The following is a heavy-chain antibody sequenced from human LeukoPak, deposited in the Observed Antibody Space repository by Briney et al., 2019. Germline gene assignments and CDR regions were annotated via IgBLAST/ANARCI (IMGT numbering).Heavy chain of an antibody. V-gene: IGHV3-11*01. J-gene: IGHJ5*02. D-gene: IGHD4-17*01. CDR2: ISSSGSTI. CDR3: ARGQRPYGDYNWFDP. Sequence: PGGSLRLSCAASGFTFSDYYMSWIRQAPGKGLEWVSYISSSGSTIYYADPVKGRFTISRDNAKNSLYLQMNSLRAEDTAVYYCARGQRPYGDYNWFDPWGQGTLVTVSS. CDR1: GFTFSDYY.